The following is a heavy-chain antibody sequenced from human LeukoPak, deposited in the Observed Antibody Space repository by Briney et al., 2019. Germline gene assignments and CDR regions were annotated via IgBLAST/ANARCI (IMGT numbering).Heavy chain of an antibody. CDR3: ARRMEGAQKSCFDC. CDR1: GGSFSGYY. V-gene: IGHV4-34*01. Sequence: PSETLSLTCAVYGGSFSGYYWSWIRQPPGKGLEWIGEINHSGSTNYNPSLKSRVTISVDTSKNQFSLKLSSVTAADTAIYYCARRMEGAQKSCFDCWGQGTLVTVSS. D-gene: IGHD1-26*01. J-gene: IGHJ4*02. CDR2: INHSGST.